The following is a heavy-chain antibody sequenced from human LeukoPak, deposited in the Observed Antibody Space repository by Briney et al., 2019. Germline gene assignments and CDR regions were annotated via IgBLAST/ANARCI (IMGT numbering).Heavy chain of an antibody. CDR2: ISSDGSTT. CDR3: ASLYDSSGYLPFDY. D-gene: IGHD3-22*01. J-gene: IGHJ4*02. CDR1: GFSFSTSW. V-gene: IGHV3-74*03. Sequence: PGGSLRLSCVASGFSFSTSWMHWVRQVPGKGLVWVARISSDGSTTTHADSVKGRFTISRDNAKNTLYLQMNSLRAEDTAVYYCASLYDSSGYLPFDYWGQGTLVTVSS.